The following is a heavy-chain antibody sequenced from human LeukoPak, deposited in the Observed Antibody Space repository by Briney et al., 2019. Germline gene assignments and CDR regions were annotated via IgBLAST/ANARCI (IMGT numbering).Heavy chain of an antibody. D-gene: IGHD2-21*02. CDR2: IKSKTDGGTT. J-gene: IGHJ6*02. CDR3: ARDGGACGGDCYPYYYYGMDV. V-gene: IGHV3-15*01. CDR1: GFTFSNAW. Sequence: GGSLRLSCAASGFTFSNAWMSWVRQAPGKGLEWVGRIKSKTDGGTTDYAAPVKGRFTISRDDSKNTLYLQMNSLRAEDTAVYYCARDGGACGGDCYPYYYYGMDVWGQGTTVTVS.